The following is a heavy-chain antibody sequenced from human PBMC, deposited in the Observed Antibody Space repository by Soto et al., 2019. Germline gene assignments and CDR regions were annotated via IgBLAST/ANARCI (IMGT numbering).Heavy chain of an antibody. CDR2: ISGSGDKT. Sequence: GGSLRLSCAASGFTFSSYAMSWVRQAPGKGLEWVSGISGSGDKTYYVDSVKGRFTFSRDNSKSTLYLQMNSLRDEDTAVYYCAKDREYYYGSGAYYDAFDIWGQGTMVTVSS. CDR1: GFTFSSYA. V-gene: IGHV3-23*01. CDR3: AKDREYYYGSGAYYDAFDI. D-gene: IGHD3-22*01. J-gene: IGHJ3*02.